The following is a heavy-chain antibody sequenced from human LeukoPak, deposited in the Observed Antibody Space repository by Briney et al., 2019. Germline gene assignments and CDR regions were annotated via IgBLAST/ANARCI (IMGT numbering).Heavy chain of an antibody. V-gene: IGHV3-30-3*01. CDR2: ISYDGSNK. CDR3: ARAEVGAVDY. CDR1: GFTFSSYA. J-gene: IGHJ4*02. Sequence: QPGRSLRLSCAASGFTFSSYAMHWVRQAPGKGLEWVAVISYDGSNKYCADSVKGRFTISRDNSKNTLYLQMNSLRAEDTAVYYCARAEVGAVDYWGQGTLVTVSS. D-gene: IGHD1-26*01.